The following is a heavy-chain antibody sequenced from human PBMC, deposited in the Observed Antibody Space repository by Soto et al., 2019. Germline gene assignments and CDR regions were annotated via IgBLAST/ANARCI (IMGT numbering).Heavy chain of an antibody. CDR1: GGSISSCGYY. D-gene: IGHD6-19*01. CDR2: IYYSGST. V-gene: IGHV4-61*08. J-gene: IGHJ5*02. CDR3: TREQSDDNYFDP. Sequence: SETLSLTCTVSGGSISSCGYYWSWIRQHPVKGLEWIGYIYYSGSTYYNPSLKSRVTISLGKSKNQFSLRLISVTAADTAVYYCTREQSDDNYFDPWGQGTLVTVSS.